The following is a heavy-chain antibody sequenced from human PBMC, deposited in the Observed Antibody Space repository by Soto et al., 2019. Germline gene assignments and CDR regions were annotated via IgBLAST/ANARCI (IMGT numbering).Heavy chain of an antibody. D-gene: IGHD3-10*01. Sequence: PSETLSLTCTVSGGSISSSSYYWGWIRQPPGKGLEWIGSIYYSGSTYYNPSLKSRVTISVDTSKNQFSLKLSSVTAADTAVYYCARQTTTVEIRITMPHAFDIWGQGTMVTVSS. CDR2: IYYSGST. V-gene: IGHV4-39*01. CDR1: GGSISSSSYY. J-gene: IGHJ3*02. CDR3: ARQTTTVEIRITMPHAFDI.